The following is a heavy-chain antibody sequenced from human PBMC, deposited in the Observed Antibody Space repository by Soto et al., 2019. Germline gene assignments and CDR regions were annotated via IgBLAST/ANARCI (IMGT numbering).Heavy chain of an antibody. V-gene: IGHV3-21*01. D-gene: IGHD3-16*01. J-gene: IGHJ6*02. CDR3: ARDEGGESSLYYYYGVDV. CDR2: IRSRSSYI. CDR1: GFTFSTYG. Sequence: GGSLRLSCAASGFTFSTYGMTWVRQAPGKGLEWVSSIRSRSSYIYYADSVKGRFTISRDNAKNSLFLHTNSLRADDTAVYYCARDEGGESSLYYYYGVDVWGQGTTVTVSS.